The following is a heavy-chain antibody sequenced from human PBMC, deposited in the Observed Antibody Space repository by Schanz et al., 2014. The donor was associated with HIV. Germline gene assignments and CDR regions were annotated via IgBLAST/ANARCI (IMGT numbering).Heavy chain of an antibody. CDR3: ARDYSSGRGWFDP. Sequence: EVPLLESGGGLAQPGGSQRLSCAASGFTFSRHSMSWVRQAPGKGLEWVSSINEASDYRYYADSVRGRFTISRDNAKSSLYLQMNSLRAEDTAVYYCARDYSSGRGWFDPWGQGTLITVSS. D-gene: IGHD3-22*01. CDR2: INEASDYR. CDR1: GFTFSRHS. J-gene: IGHJ5*02. V-gene: IGHV3-21*02.